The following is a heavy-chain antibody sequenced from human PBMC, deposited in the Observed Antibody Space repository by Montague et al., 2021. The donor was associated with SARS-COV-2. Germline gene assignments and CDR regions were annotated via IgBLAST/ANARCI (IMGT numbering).Heavy chain of an antibody. Sequence: PALVKPTQTLTLTCTFSGFSLSTPNVGVGWIRQPPGKALEWLALIYSNDDKRYSPSLQSRLTITKDTSKNQVVLSLTNVDPVDTATYYCAHLIRYYDIFTGIPCDPWGQGTQVPVSS. CDR2: IYSNDDK. CDR1: GFSLSTPNVG. V-gene: IGHV2-5*01. J-gene: IGHJ5*02. D-gene: IGHD3-9*01. CDR3: AHLIRYYDIFTGIPCDP.